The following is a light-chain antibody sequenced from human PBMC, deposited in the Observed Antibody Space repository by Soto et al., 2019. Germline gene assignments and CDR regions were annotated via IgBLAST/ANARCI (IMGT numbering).Light chain of an antibody. CDR3: SSYAGSNNWV. CDR1: SSDVGNYKY. CDR2: EVS. V-gene: IGLV2-8*01. J-gene: IGLJ3*02. Sequence: QSALTQSPSASGSPGQSVTISCTGTSSDVGNYKYVSWYQQHLGKAPKLMIYEVSKRPSGVPDRFSGSKSGNTASLTVSGLQAEDEADYYCSSYAGSNNWVFGGGTKVTVL.